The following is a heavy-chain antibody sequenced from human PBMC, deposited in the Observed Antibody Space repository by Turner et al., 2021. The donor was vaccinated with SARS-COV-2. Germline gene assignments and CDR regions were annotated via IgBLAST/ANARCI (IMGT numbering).Heavy chain of an antibody. D-gene: IGHD5-18*01. Sequence: QVQLMESGGGVVQPGRSLRLSCAASGFTFSSYAMNWVRQAPGKGVEWVAVISYAGSNKFYADSGKGRFTISRDNSKNTLYLQMNSLRAEDTAVYYCARDYPWDTAMAHQGGGFDYWGQGTLVTVSS. CDR2: ISYAGSNK. CDR1: GFTFSSYA. CDR3: ARDYPWDTAMAHQGGGFDY. J-gene: IGHJ4*02. V-gene: IGHV3-30-3*01.